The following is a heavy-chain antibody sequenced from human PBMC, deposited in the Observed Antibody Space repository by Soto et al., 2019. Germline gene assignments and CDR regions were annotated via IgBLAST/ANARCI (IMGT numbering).Heavy chain of an antibody. V-gene: IGHV3-23*01. CDR2: ISGSGGST. CDR3: ARPYGGNSGLRKPPYYFDY. J-gene: IGHJ4*02. CDR1: GFTFSSYA. Sequence: GGSLRLSCAASGFTFSSYAMSWVRQAPGKGLEWVSAISGSGGSTYYADSVKGRFTISRDNSKNTLYLQMNSLRAEDTAVYYCARPYGGNSGLRKPPYYFDYWGQGTLVTVSS. D-gene: IGHD4-17*01.